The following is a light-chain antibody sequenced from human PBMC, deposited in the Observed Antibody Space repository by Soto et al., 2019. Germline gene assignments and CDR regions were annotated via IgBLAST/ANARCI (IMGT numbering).Light chain of an antibody. J-gene: IGKJ2*01. V-gene: IGKV3-20*01. CDR2: DAS. CDR1: QRLFNGY. CDR3: QQYERPPFA. Sequence: EIVLTQSPGTLSLLPGDRATLSCRASQRLFNGYLAWFQQKPGQAPRLLIYDASSRDAGVPDRVTGGGSGTDFTLTISGLEPDDVALYVCQQYERPPFAFGQGTKLEIK.